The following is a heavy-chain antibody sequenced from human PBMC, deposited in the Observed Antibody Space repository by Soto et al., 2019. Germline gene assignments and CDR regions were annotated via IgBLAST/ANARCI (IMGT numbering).Heavy chain of an antibody. CDR2: INHSGST. V-gene: IGHV4-34*01. J-gene: IGHJ6*03. D-gene: IGHD6-6*01. Sequence: SETLSLTCAVYGGSFSGYYWSWIRQPPGKGLEWIGEINHSGSTNYNPSLKSRVTISVDTSKNQFSLKLGSVTAADPAVYYCARGCAYSSSTVSILYYYYYMDVWGKGTTVTVSS. CDR3: ARGCAYSSSTVSILYYYYYMDV. CDR1: GGSFSGYY.